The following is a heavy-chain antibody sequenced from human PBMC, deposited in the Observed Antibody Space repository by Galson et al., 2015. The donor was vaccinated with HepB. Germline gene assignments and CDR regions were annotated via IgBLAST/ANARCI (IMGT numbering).Heavy chain of an antibody. CDR3: ARAGVWLQNHYYYGMDV. D-gene: IGHD5-24*01. CDR2: ISGSGSAT. V-gene: IGHV3-23*01. CDR1: GFTFSTYP. J-gene: IGHJ6*02. Sequence: SLRLSCAASGFTFSTYPMSWVRQAPGEGLEWVSSISGSGSATYYADSVKGRFTISRDNSKNTMYLQLDSLRAEDTARYYCARAGVWLQNHYYYGMDVWGQGTTVTVSS.